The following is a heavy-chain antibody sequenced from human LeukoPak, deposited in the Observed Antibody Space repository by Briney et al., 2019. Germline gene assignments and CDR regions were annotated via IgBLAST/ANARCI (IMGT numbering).Heavy chain of an antibody. V-gene: IGHV3-13*01. CDR3: ARDKFEGGGFDP. Sequence: GGTLRLSCAASGFTFTNYGMNWVRQAPGKGLEWVSAIGTAGDTYYPGSVKGQFTISGENAKNSLYLQMNSLRAEDTAVYYCARDKFEGGGFDPWDQGTLVTVSS. CDR1: GFTFTNYG. D-gene: IGHD1-26*01. CDR2: IGTAGDT. J-gene: IGHJ5*02.